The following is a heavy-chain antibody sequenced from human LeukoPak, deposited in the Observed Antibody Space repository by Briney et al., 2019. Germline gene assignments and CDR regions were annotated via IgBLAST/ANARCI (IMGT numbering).Heavy chain of an antibody. D-gene: IGHD3-10*01. Sequence: PSQTLALTCNVSGASISTGTSYWGWIRQPPGRGLEWIGSIYHSGYTYYNPSLKSRVTISVDTSKNQFSLKLSSLTAADTAVYYCARILWFGESYGMDVWGQGTTVTVSS. J-gene: IGHJ6*02. CDR1: GASISTGTSY. CDR2: IYHSGYT. CDR3: ARILWFGESYGMDV. V-gene: IGHV4-39*01.